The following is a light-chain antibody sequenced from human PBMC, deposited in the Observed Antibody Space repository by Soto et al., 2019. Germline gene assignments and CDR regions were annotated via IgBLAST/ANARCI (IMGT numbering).Light chain of an antibody. CDR2: FIS. V-gene: IGKV3-20*01. Sequence: EMVLTQSPGPLSLSPGERATLSCRASQSVSSSSLAWYQQTPGQAPRLLIYFISTRATGIPDRFSASGSGTDVTLTISRLEPEDFAVYYCQQCGSAPCTFGQGTKLEIK. CDR3: QQCGSAPCT. J-gene: IGKJ2*02. CDR1: QSVSSSS.